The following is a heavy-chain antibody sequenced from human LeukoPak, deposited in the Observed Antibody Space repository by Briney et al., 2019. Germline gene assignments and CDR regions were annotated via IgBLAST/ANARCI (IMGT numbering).Heavy chain of an antibody. D-gene: IGHD2-2*01. CDR3: ARGGYCSSTTCYLSDAFDI. V-gene: IGHV3-48*01. CDR1: GFTFSSYS. CDR2: ISSSSSTV. Sequence: GGSLRLSCAASGFTFSSYSMNWVRQAPGKGLEWVSYISSSSSTVYYADSVKGRFTISRDKAKNSLYLQVNSLRAEDTAVYCCARGGYCSSTTCYLSDAFDIWGQGTMVTVSS. J-gene: IGHJ3*02.